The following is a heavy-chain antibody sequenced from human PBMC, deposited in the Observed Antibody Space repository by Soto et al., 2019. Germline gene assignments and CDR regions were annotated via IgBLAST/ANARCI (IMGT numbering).Heavy chain of an antibody. D-gene: IGHD6-13*01. CDR1: XCSIXSSXYX. J-gene: IGHJ5*02. CDR3: ARHKGSSLYNWFDP. Sequence: TSEXXSXXCTXXXCSIXSSXYXXXXXXXPSGKGLEWVGSVHYSGSTSYNPSLKSRVTISVDTSKNQFSLKLSSVTAADSAVYYCARHKGSSLYNWFDPWGQGTLVTVSS. CDR2: VHYSGST. V-gene: IGHV4-39*01.